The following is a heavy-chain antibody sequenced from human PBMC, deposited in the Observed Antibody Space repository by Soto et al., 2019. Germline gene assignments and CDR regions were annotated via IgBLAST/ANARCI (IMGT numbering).Heavy chain of an antibody. D-gene: IGHD3-22*01. Sequence: SVKVSCKASGGTFSSYAISWVRQAPGQGLEWMGGIIPIFGTANCAQKFQGRVTITADESTSTAYMELSSLRSEDTAVYYCARDLRDYYDSSGYYWPDYYYGMDVWGQGTTVTVS. J-gene: IGHJ6*02. CDR1: GGTFSSYA. V-gene: IGHV1-69*13. CDR2: IIPIFGTA. CDR3: ARDLRDYYDSSGYYWPDYYYGMDV.